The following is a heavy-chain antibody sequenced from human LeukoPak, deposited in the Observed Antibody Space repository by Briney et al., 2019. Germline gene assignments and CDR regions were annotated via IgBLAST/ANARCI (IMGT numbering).Heavy chain of an antibody. CDR2: INWNGGST. D-gene: IGHD1-14*01. CDR3: ARVRANHYYYYMDV. CDR1: GFAFDDYG. Sequence: GGSLRLSCAASGFAFDDYGMSWVRQAPGKGLEWVSGINWNGGSTGYADSVKGRFTISRDNAKNSLYLQMNSLRAEDTALYYCARVRANHYYYYMDVWGKGTTVTVSS. J-gene: IGHJ6*03. V-gene: IGHV3-20*04.